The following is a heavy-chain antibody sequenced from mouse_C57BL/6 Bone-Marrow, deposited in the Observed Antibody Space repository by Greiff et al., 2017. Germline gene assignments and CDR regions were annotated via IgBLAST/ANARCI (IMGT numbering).Heavy chain of an antibody. CDR3: ARRWLLRVFDY. D-gene: IGHD2-3*01. CDR2: INPSTGGT. V-gene: IGHV1-42*01. J-gene: IGHJ2*01. Sequence: EVQLLESGPELVKPGASVKISCKASGYSFTGYYINWVKQSPEKSLEWIGEINPSTGGTTYNQKFKAKATLTVDKSSSTAYMQLKSLTSEDSAVYDGARRWLLRVFDYWGQGTTLTVSS. CDR1: GYSFTGYY.